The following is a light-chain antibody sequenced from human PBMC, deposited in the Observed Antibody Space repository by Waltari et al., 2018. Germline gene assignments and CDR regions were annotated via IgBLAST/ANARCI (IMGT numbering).Light chain of an antibody. Sequence: DIQMTQSPSSLSASVGDRVTITCRASQSIGSSVNWYQQKPGTAPKLLIYAASSLQSGVPSRFSGSGSGTDFTLAISSLQPEDFVTYYCQQSYSTPRTFGQGTKV. CDR3: QQSYSTPRT. CDR2: AAS. V-gene: IGKV1-39*01. J-gene: IGKJ1*01. CDR1: QSIGSS.